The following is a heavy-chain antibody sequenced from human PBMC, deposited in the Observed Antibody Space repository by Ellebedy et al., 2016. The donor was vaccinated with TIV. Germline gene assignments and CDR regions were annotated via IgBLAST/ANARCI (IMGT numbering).Heavy chain of an antibody. CDR1: GFPFNTAW. CDR3: ARGAGITMVRGVTNY. Sequence: GESLKISCVVSGFPFNTAWMNWARQAPGKGLEWVAVISYDGSNKYYADSVKGRFTISRDNSKNTPYLQMNSLGAEDTAVYYCARGAGITMVRGVTNYWGQGTLVTVSS. D-gene: IGHD3-10*01. CDR2: ISYDGSNK. V-gene: IGHV3-30-3*01. J-gene: IGHJ4*02.